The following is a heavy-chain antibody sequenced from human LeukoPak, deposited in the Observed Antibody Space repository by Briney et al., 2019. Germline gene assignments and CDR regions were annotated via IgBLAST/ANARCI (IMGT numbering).Heavy chain of an antibody. Sequence: PGGSPRLSCAASGFTFDDYAMHWVRQAPGKGLEWVSLISGDGGSTYYADSVKGRFTISRDNSKNSLYLQMNSLRTEDTALYYCANAPACDIKTFDYWGQGTLVTVSS. J-gene: IGHJ4*02. CDR3: ANAPACDIKTFDY. D-gene: IGHD3-9*01. CDR2: ISGDGGST. V-gene: IGHV3-43*02. CDR1: GFTFDDYA.